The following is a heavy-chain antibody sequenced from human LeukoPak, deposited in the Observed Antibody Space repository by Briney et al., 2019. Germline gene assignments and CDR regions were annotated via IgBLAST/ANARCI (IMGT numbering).Heavy chain of an antibody. CDR2: IKSKTDGGTT. D-gene: IGHD5-18*01. J-gene: IGHJ4*02. V-gene: IGHV3-15*01. CDR3: TTASYGRKGVDY. Sequence: GGSLRLSCAASGFTFSKAWMSWVRQAPGKGLVWVGRIKSKTDGGTTDYAAPVKGRFTISRDDSKNTLYLQMNSLKTEDTAVYYCTTASYGRKGVDYWGQGTLVTVSS. CDR1: GFTFSKAW.